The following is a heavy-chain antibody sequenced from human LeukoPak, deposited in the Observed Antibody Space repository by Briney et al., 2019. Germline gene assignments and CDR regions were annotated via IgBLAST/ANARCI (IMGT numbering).Heavy chain of an antibody. CDR3: AKAPPEKYCSSTSCPYYYYYYYMDV. D-gene: IGHD2-2*01. CDR2: ISGSGGST. Sequence: PGGSLRLSCAASGFTFSSYEMSWVRQAPGKGLEWVSAISGSGGSTYYADSVKGRFTISRDNSKNTLYLQMNSLRAEDTAVYYCAKAPPEKYCSSTSCPYYYYYYYMDVWGKGTTVTVSS. CDR1: GFTFSSYE. J-gene: IGHJ6*03. V-gene: IGHV3-23*01.